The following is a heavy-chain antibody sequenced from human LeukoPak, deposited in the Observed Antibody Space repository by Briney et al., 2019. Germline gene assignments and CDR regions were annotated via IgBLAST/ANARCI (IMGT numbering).Heavy chain of an antibody. V-gene: IGHV3-30*19. Sequence: PGGSLRLSCVASGFTFNDHGMHWVRQAPGKGLEWVAVISYDGSNKYYADSVKGRFTISRDNSKNTLYLQMNSLRAEDTAVYYCAKDLGSIYDSYAFDIWGQGTMVTVSS. CDR3: AKDLGSIYDSYAFDI. CDR2: ISYDGSNK. D-gene: IGHD3-22*01. CDR1: GFTFNDHG. J-gene: IGHJ3*02.